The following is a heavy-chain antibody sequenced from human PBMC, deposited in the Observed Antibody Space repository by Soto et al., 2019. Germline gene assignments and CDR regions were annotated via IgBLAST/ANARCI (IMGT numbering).Heavy chain of an antibody. V-gene: IGHV4-30-2*01. CDR1: GGSISSGGYS. D-gene: IGHD2-2*01. J-gene: IGHJ5*02. Sequence: QLQLQESGSGLVKPSQTLSLTCAVSGGSISSGGYSWSWIRQPPGKGLEWIGYIYHSVSTYYNPSLKXXVTISVXXXXXXXSLXXSXVXAADTAVYYCARVPDRWGQGTLVTVSS. CDR3: ARVPDR. CDR2: IYHSVST.